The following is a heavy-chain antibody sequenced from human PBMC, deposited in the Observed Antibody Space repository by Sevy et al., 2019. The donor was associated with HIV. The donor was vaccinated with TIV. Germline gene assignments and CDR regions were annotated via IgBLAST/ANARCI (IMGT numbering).Heavy chain of an antibody. CDR2: IRQDGNEL. CDR1: GFTFDDYW. Sequence: GGSLRLSCAASGFTFDDYWMQWVRQAPGQGLEWVANIRQDGNELYYADSVKGRFTISRDNAKESLFLQMTNMRVEDTAIYYCAGRYFDLWGQGTLVTVSS. J-gene: IGHJ4*02. CDR3: AGRYFDL. V-gene: IGHV3-7*01.